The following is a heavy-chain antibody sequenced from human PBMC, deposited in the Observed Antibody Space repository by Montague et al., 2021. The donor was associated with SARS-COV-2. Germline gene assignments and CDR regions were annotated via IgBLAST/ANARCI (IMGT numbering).Heavy chain of an antibody. Sequence: SETLSLTCTVSGGSISNSHYYCAWIRQPPGKGLEWIGSIYFNGHSYYNPSLKNRASISLDTSRNQYYLKLNFVAAADTAVYYCVRQLPYQTVSLDIWGQGTMVTVSS. D-gene: IGHD2-21*01. V-gene: IGHV4-39*01. CDR2: IYFNGHS. CDR3: VRQLPYQTVSLDI. CDR1: GGSISNSHYY. J-gene: IGHJ3*02.